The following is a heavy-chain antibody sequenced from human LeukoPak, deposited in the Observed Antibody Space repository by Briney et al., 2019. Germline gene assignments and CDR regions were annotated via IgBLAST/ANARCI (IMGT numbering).Heavy chain of an antibody. CDR1: GGSISSSSYY. CDR3: ARVEKYGGNGFDY. D-gene: IGHD4-23*01. Sequence: SETMSLTCTVSGGSISSSSYYWGWIRQPPGKGLEWIGSIYYSGSTYYNPSLKSRVTISVDTSKNQFSLKLSSVTAADTAVYYCARVEKYGGNGFDYWGQGTLVTVSS. V-gene: IGHV4-39*07. CDR2: IYYSGST. J-gene: IGHJ4*02.